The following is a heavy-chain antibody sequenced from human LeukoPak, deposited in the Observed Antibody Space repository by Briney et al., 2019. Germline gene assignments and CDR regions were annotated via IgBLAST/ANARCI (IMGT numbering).Heavy chain of an antibody. D-gene: IGHD6-19*01. CDR3: ARVGRGSGWYDVDY. Sequence: SVNVSCKASGGTFSSYAISWVRQAPGQGLEWMGGIIPIFGTANYAQKFQGRVTITADESTSTAYVELSSLRSEDTAVYYCARVGRGSGWYDVDYWGQGTLVTVSS. CDR1: GGTFSSYA. CDR2: IIPIFGTA. V-gene: IGHV1-69*01. J-gene: IGHJ4*02.